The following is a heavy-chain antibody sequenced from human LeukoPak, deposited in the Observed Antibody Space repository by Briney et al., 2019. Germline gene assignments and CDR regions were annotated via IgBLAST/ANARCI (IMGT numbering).Heavy chain of an antibody. CDR3: AREKVVTPYFDY. Sequence: PGGSLRLSCSASGFTFNNYWMNWVRQAPGKGLEWVAVIWYDGSNKYYADSVKGRFTISRDNSKNTLYLQMNSLRAEDTAVYYCAREKVVTPYFDYWGQGTLVTVSS. CDR2: IWYDGSNK. CDR1: GFTFNNYW. D-gene: IGHD4-23*01. J-gene: IGHJ4*02. V-gene: IGHV3-33*08.